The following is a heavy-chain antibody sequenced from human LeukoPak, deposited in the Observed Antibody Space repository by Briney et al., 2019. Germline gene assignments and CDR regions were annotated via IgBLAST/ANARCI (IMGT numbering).Heavy chain of an antibody. Sequence: GGSLRLSCAASGFTFSSYTMSWVRQAPGKGLEWVSAISHTSEYTYHADSVKGRFTISRDNSKNTLYLQMNSLRAEDTAMYYCAKGSSAGRPYYFDYWGQGTLVTVS. CDR1: GFTFSSYT. V-gene: IGHV3-23*01. CDR3: AKGSSAGRPYYFDY. CDR2: ISHTSEYT. J-gene: IGHJ4*02. D-gene: IGHD3-10*01.